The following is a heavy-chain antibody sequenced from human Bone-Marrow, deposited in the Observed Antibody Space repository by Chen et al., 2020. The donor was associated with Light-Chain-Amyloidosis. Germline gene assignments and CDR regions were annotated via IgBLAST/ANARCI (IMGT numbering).Heavy chain of an antibody. Sequence: EVQLVESGGALGQPGGSLRVSCAASGFSVTGNDMSWARQAPGKGLEWVGTISGSGASRYYEDSVKGRLTISRDNSENALFLQMHSLSADDTAVYYCAKDISYDDILPGYPADAFDIWGQGTMVTVSS. CDR3: AKDISYDDILPGYPADAFDI. V-gene: IGHV3-23*04. CDR2: ISGSGASR. D-gene: IGHD3-9*01. CDR1: GFSVTGND. J-gene: IGHJ3*02.